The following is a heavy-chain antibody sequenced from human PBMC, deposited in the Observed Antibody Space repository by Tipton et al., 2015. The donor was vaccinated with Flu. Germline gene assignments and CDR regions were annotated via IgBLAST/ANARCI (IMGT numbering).Heavy chain of an antibody. CDR3: VRDPRRGVFDH. J-gene: IGHJ4*02. CDR2: TKNKANSYTT. V-gene: IGHV3-72*01. CDR1: GFTFSDHY. D-gene: IGHD3-10*01. Sequence: SLRLSCAASGFTFSDHYMDWVRQAPGKGLEWVGRTKNKANSYTTIYAASVKGRFTISRDNANNSLFLQMNSLRVEDTATYYCVRDPRRGVFDHWGQGAPVTVSS.